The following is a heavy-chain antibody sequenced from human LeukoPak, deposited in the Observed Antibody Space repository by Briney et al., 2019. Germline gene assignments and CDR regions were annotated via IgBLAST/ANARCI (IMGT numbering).Heavy chain of an antibody. V-gene: IGHV1-2*02. Sequence: GASVKVSCKASGYTFTGYYMHWVRQAPGQGLEWMGWINPNSGGTNYAQKFQGRVTMTRDTSISTAYMELSRLRSDDTAVYYCARDNGIAAPWHGYWGQGTLVTVSS. J-gene: IGHJ4*02. CDR2: INPNSGGT. D-gene: IGHD6-13*01. CDR1: GYTFTGYY. CDR3: ARDNGIAAPWHGY.